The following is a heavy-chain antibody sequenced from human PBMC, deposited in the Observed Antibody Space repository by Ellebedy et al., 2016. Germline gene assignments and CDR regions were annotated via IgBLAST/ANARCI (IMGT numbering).Heavy chain of an antibody. CDR2: ISGSGGAT. CDR3: VNPGVGEYDDGFNI. CDR1: GFSFSNFG. V-gene: IGHV3-23*01. D-gene: IGHD2/OR15-2a*01. Sequence: GESLKISXAASGFSFSNFGMSWVRQAQGKGLEWVSAISGSGGATYYTDSVKGRFTISRDNSKNTLYLQMNSLTAEDTAVYYCVNPGVGEYDDGFNIWGQGTTVTVFS. J-gene: IGHJ3*02.